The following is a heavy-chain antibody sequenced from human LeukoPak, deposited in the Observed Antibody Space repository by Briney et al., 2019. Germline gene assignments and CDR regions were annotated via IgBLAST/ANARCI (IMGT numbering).Heavy chain of an antibody. Sequence: GGSLRLSCAASGFTFSSYEMNWVRQAPGKGLEWVSYISSSGSTIYYADSVKGRFTISRDNAKNTLYLQMNSLRAEDTAVYYCAKWGLRSDYWGQGTLVTVSS. CDR3: AKWGLRSDY. CDR2: ISSSGSTI. J-gene: IGHJ4*02. CDR1: GFTFSSYE. V-gene: IGHV3-48*03. D-gene: IGHD4-17*01.